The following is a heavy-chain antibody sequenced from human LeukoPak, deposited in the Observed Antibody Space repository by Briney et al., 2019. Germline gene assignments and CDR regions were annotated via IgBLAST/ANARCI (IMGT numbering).Heavy chain of an antibody. Sequence: GGSLRLSCAASGFPFSNYEMNWVRHALGKGLEWVSYIGRSGNTKFYADSVKGRVTISRDNARNSLYLQMDSLRAEGTAVYFCARDQERYQELYYGMDVWGPGTTVTVSS. CDR3: ARDQERYQELYYGMDV. CDR1: GFPFSNYE. V-gene: IGHV3-48*03. D-gene: IGHD1-7*01. J-gene: IGHJ6*02. CDR2: IGRSGNTK.